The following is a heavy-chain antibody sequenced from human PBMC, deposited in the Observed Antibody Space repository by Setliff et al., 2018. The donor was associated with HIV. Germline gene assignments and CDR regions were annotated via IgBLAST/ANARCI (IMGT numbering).Heavy chain of an antibody. Sequence: GESLKISCKGFGYWFTSYWIGWARHMPGKGLEWMGIIYPSDSDTRYSPSFQGQVTISADKSISIAYLQWNSLKASDTAMYYCARCSGSYPCDGMDVWGQGTTVTVSS. D-gene: IGHD1-26*01. J-gene: IGHJ6*02. CDR2: IYPSDSDT. V-gene: IGHV5-51*01. CDR1: GYWFTSYW. CDR3: ARCSGSYPCDGMDV.